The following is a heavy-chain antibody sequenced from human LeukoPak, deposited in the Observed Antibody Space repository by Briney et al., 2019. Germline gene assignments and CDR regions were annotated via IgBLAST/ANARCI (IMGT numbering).Heavy chain of an antibody. J-gene: IGHJ4*02. Sequence: SETLPLTCTVSGGSISSGSYYWSWMRQPAGKVLEWIGLIYTSGSTNYNPSLNSLVTISLDTSESHFPLKLSSVTAADAAVYCCARVTTGGYYNSWGQGTLVTVSS. CDR3: ARVTTGGYYNS. D-gene: IGHD3-22*01. CDR1: GGSISSGSYY. CDR2: IYTSGST. V-gene: IGHV4-61*02.